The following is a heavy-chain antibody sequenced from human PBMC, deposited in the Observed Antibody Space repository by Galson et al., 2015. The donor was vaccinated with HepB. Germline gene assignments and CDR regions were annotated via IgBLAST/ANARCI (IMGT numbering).Heavy chain of an antibody. D-gene: IGHD3-9*01. Sequence: SLRLSCATSGFTFRSYAMHWVRQAPGKGLEWVAIITYDGSKQFYGDAVKGRFTVTRDDSKNTVYLEMNSLTTADTAIYYCAREEGIRFYDWAIPVSFFQYWGQGTLVTVSS. CDR2: ITYDGSKQ. CDR3: AREEGIRFYDWAIPVSFFQY. CDR1: GFTFRSYA. J-gene: IGHJ4*02. V-gene: IGHV3-30*04.